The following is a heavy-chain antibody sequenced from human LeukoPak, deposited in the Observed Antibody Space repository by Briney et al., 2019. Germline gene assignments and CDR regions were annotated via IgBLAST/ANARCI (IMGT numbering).Heavy chain of an antibody. CDR3: ARVSWELLVRYFDY. D-gene: IGHD1-26*01. CDR2: IYSGGST. V-gene: IGHV3-53*01. J-gene: IGHJ4*02. Sequence: GGSLRLSCAASGFTVSSNYMSWVRQAPGKGLEWVSVIYSGGSTYYADSVKGRFTISRDNSKNTLYLQMNSLRAEDTAVYYCARVSWELLVRYFDYWGQGTLVTVSS. CDR1: GFTVSSNY.